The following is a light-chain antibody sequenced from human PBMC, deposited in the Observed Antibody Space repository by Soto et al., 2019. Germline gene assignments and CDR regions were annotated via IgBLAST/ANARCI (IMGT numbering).Light chain of an antibody. V-gene: IGLV1-44*01. J-gene: IGLJ1*01. CDR2: TNN. CDR1: TSNIGSNP. Sequence: QSVLTQPPSVSGTPGQTVTISCPGSTSNIGSNPVNWYQQLPGTAPRLLISTNNQRPSGVPDRFSGSRSGTSASLAISGLQSEDEADYYCAAWDDRLNGPSYVFGTGTKVTV. CDR3: AAWDDRLNGPSYV.